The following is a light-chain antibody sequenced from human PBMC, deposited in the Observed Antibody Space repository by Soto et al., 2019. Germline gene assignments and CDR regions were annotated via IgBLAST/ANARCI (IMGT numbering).Light chain of an antibody. CDR1: QGISNW. CDR2: DAS. V-gene: IGKV1-5*01. CDR3: QQYNSYSRT. Sequence: DIQMTQSPSSVSASVGDRFTITCRASQGISNWLAWYQQKPGKAPKLLIYDASSLESGVPSRFSGSGSGTEFTLTISSLQPDDFATYYCQQYNSYSRTFGPGTKVDIK. J-gene: IGKJ3*01.